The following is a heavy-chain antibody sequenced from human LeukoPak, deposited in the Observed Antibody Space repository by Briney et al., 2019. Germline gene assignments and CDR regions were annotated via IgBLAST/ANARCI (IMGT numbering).Heavy chain of an antibody. D-gene: IGHD6-19*01. CDR3: ARPSIAVAGHFFDY. Sequence: SETLSLTCTVSGDSISSSSYYWGWIRQPPGKGLEWIGSIYYSGSTYYNPSLKSRVTISVDTSKNQFSLKLSSVTAADTAVYYCARPSIAVAGHFFDYWGQGTLVTVSS. CDR2: IYYSGST. V-gene: IGHV4-39*01. CDR1: GDSISSSSYY. J-gene: IGHJ4*02.